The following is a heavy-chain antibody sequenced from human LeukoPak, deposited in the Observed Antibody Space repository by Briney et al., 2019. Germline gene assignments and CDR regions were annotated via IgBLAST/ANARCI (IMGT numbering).Heavy chain of an antibody. CDR2: ISAYNGNT. D-gene: IGHD1-26*01. J-gene: IGHJ4*02. Sequence: GASVTVSCKASGYTFTSYGISWVRQAPGQGLEWMGWISAYNGNTNYAQKLQGRVTMPTDTSTSTAYMELRSLRSDDTAVYYCARADSQWVTFDYWGQGTLVTVSS. CDR1: GYTFTSYG. V-gene: IGHV1-18*01. CDR3: ARADSQWVTFDY.